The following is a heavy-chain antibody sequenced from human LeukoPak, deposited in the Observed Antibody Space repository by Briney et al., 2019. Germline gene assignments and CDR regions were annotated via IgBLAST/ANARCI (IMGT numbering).Heavy chain of an antibody. CDR1: GFTFSSYE. V-gene: IGHV3-48*03. J-gene: IGHJ4*02. CDR3: ARPDGDYYYGSGSYFHY. Sequence: GGSLRLSCAASGFTFSSYEMNWVRQAPGKGLEWVSYISSSGTTIYYADSVKGRFTISRDNAKSSLHLQMNSLRAEDTAVYYCARPDGDYYYGSGSYFHYWGQGTLVTVSS. CDR2: ISSSGTTI. D-gene: IGHD3-10*01.